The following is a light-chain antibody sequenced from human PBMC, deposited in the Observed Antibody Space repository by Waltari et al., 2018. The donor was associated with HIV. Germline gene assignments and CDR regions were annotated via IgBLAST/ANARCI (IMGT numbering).Light chain of an antibody. CDR1: SSDVGGYKF. CDR3: CSYAGSYIMV. Sequence: QSALTQPRSVSGSPGQSVTISCTGSSSDVGGYKFVSWYQQHPGKAPKVIIHDVSERPSGVPDRFSGSKSGNTASLTISGLQAEDDADYYCCSYAGSYIMVFGGGTKLTVL. V-gene: IGLV2-11*01. J-gene: IGLJ2*01. CDR2: DVS.